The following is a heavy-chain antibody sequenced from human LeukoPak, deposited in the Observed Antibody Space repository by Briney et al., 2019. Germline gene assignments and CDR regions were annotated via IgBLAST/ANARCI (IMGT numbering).Heavy chain of an antibody. D-gene: IGHD6-13*01. Sequence: PSETLSLTCTVPGGSISSYYWSWIRQPPGKGLEWIGYIYYSGSTNYNPSLKSRVTISVDTSKNQFSLKLSSVTAADTAVYYCARLGTDSSSRNNWFDPWGQGTLVTVSS. CDR3: ARLGTDSSSRNNWFDP. J-gene: IGHJ5*02. V-gene: IGHV4-59*08. CDR1: GGSISSYY. CDR2: IYYSGST.